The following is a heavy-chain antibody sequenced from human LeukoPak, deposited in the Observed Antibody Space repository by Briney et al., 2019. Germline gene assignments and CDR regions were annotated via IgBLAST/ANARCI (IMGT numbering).Heavy chain of an antibody. Sequence: PGGSLRLSCAASGFTFSSYWMHWVRQAPGKGLEWVSGINWNGGSTGYADTVKGRFTISRDNAKNSLYLQMNSLRAEDTAVYYCAKGRTEGGTLALDYWGQGTLVTVSS. V-gene: IGHV3-20*04. J-gene: IGHJ4*02. CDR2: INWNGGST. CDR3: AKGRTEGGTLALDY. CDR1: GFTFSSYW. D-gene: IGHD6-19*01.